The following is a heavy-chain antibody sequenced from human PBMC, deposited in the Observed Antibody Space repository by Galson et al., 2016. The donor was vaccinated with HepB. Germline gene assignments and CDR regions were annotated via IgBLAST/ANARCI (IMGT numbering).Heavy chain of an antibody. Sequence: SLRLSCAASGFTFRSHAMNWVRQAPGKGLEWVAVISYDGSNKYYADSVKGRFTISRDNSKNMLYLQMSSLRAEDTAVYYCARDRKFYDFWSGYSIPRGGYHYYALDVWGQGTPVTVSS. D-gene: IGHD3-3*01. J-gene: IGHJ6*02. CDR2: ISYDGSNK. CDR3: ARDRKFYDFWSGYSIPRGGYHYYALDV. CDR1: GFTFRSHA. V-gene: IGHV3-30-3*01.